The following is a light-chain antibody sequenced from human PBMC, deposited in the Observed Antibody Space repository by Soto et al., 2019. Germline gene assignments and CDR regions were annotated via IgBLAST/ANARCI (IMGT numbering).Light chain of an antibody. V-gene: IGKV3-20*01. J-gene: IGKJ5*01. CDR3: QQYENSPPIT. CDR2: GAS. Sequence: EIVLTQSPGTLSLSQGERATLSGRASQSVNRNYLAWYQHKPGQAPRVIIYGASSRATGIPDSFSGSVSGTDFTLTINQLEPEDFAVYYGQQYENSPPITFCPLTRLEIK. CDR1: QSVNRNY.